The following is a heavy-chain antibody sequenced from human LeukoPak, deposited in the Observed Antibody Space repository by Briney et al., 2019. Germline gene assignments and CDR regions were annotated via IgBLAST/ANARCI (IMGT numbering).Heavy chain of an antibody. D-gene: IGHD3-10*01. V-gene: IGHV1-24*01. J-gene: IGHJ3*02. CDR1: GYTLTELS. CDR2: FDPEDGET. Sequence: GASVKVSCKVSGYTLTELSMHWVRQAPGKGLEWMGGFDPEDGETIYAQKFQGRVTMTEDTSTDTAYMELSSLRSEDTAVYYCARDIFTTTPNNYYGSGKALSRGFLDAFDIWGQGTMVTVSS. CDR3: ARDIFTTTPNNYYGSGKALSRGFLDAFDI.